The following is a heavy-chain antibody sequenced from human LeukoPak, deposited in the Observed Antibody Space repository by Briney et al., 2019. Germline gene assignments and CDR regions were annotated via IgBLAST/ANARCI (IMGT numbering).Heavy chain of an antibody. J-gene: IGHJ4*02. CDR2: IYSDGST. CDR3: ARGVWDC. V-gene: IGHV3-53*01. D-gene: IGHD6-13*01. CDR1: GVAASGDY. Sequence: GGSLRLSCAASGVAASGDYMSWVRQAPGKGLEWVSVIYSDGSTFYADSVKGRFTSSRDNIKKTLYLQMMSLRAEDTAVYYCARGVWDCWGQGTLVTVSS.